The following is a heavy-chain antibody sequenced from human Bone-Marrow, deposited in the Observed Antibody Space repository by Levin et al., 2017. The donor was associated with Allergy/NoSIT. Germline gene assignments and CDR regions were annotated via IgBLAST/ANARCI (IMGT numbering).Heavy chain of an antibody. CDR3: EALSSSGYYRDAFDV. Sequence: ASVKVSCKASGGTFSSYVISWVRQAPGQGLEWMGDIIPVINTPDYAQNFQGRVTITADKYTSTAYMELSSLRSDDTAVYYCEALSSSGYYRDAFDVWGQGTMVTVSS. V-gene: IGHV1-69*06. CDR2: IIPVINTP. J-gene: IGHJ3*01. D-gene: IGHD3-22*01. CDR1: GGTFSSYV.